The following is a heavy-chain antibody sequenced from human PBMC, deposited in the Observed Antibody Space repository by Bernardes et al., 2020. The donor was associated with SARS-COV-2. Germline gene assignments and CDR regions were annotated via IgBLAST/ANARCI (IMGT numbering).Heavy chain of an antibody. V-gene: IGHV3-48*04. J-gene: IGHJ4*02. CDR2: ISSSSSTI. CDR3: ARDSITIFGVVTRAYFDY. CDR1: GFTFSSYS. Sequence: GGSLRLSCAASGFTFSSYSMNWVRQAPGKGLEWVSYISSSSSTIYYADSVKGRFTISRDNAKNSLYLQMNSLRAEDTAVYYCARDSITIFGVVTRAYFDYWGQGTLVTVSS. D-gene: IGHD3-3*01.